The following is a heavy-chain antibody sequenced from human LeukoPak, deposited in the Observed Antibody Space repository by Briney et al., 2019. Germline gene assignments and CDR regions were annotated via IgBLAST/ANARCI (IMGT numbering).Heavy chain of an antibody. CDR3: ARDLTYSSGWYYYYYYYMDL. CDR2: IYTSGST. J-gene: IGHJ6*03. V-gene: IGHV4-4*07. Sequence: SETLSLTCTVSGGSISSYYWSWIRQPAGKGLEWIGRIYTSGSTNYNPSLKSRVTMSVDTSKNQLSLKLSSVTAADPAVYYCARDLTYSSGWYYYYYYYMDLWGKGTTVTVFS. CDR1: GGSISSYY. D-gene: IGHD6-19*01.